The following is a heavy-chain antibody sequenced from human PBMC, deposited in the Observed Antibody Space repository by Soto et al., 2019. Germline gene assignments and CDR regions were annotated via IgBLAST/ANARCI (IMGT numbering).Heavy chain of an antibody. D-gene: IGHD4-17*01. CDR1: GGSISSYY. CDR2: SYYSGST. CDR3: ARDPDLDYGGNNWFDI. V-gene: IGHV4-59*01. Sequence: SETLSLTCTVSGGSISSYYWSWSRQPPGKGLEWIGNSYYSGSTNYNPSLKSQVTISVDTSKNQFSLKLSSVTAADTAVYYCARDPDLDYGGNNWFDIWVQGTLVTVSS. J-gene: IGHJ5*02.